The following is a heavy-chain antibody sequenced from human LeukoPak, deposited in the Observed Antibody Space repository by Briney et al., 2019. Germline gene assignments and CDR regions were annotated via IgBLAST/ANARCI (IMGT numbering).Heavy chain of an antibody. Sequence: GGSLRLSCAASGFMFSDYWMVWARQAPGKGLEWVANIDQDGNVKHYMDSVKGRFTISRDNAKTSLYLQMNGLRAEDTAVYYCVRDGEYSNSTTWYDAFDIWGQGTLVTVSS. V-gene: IGHV3-7*01. D-gene: IGHD2/OR15-2a*01. CDR1: GFMFSDYW. CDR3: VRDGEYSNSTTWYDAFDI. CDR2: IDQDGNVK. J-gene: IGHJ3*02.